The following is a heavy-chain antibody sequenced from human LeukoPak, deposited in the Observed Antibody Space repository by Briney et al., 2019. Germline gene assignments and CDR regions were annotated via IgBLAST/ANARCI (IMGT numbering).Heavy chain of an antibody. CDR1: GGTFSSYA. CDR2: IIPIFGTA. D-gene: IGHD6-13*01. Sequence: SVKVSCKASGGTFSSYAISWARQAPGQGLEWMRGIIPIFGTAIYAQKFQGRVTITADESTSTAYMELSSLRSEDTAVYYCARDPEYSSSWYEYFQHWGQGTLVTVSS. J-gene: IGHJ1*01. V-gene: IGHV1-69*13. CDR3: ARDPEYSSSWYEYFQH.